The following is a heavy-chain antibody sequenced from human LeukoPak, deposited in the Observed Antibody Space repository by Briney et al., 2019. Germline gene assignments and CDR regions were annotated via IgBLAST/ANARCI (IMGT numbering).Heavy chain of an antibody. CDR3: ARRLSTRSYYLDD. V-gene: IGHV4-4*02. Sequence: SETLSLTCDVSGGSISNTNWWSWVRQPPGQGLEWIGEVSLAGQTNYNPSLNGRVTMSLDESSNQLSLKLNSATAADTAVYYCARRLSTRSYYLDDWGQGTLVTVSS. J-gene: IGHJ4*02. CDR2: VSLAGQT. CDR1: GGSISNTNW. D-gene: IGHD2/OR15-2a*01.